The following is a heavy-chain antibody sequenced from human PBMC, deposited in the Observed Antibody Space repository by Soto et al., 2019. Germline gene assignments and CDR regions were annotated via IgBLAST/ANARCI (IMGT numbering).Heavy chain of an antibody. J-gene: IGHJ4*02. CDR2: ISSSRSYI. CDR3: ARVAYRVGELLSLGY. Sequence: GGSLRLSCAASGFTFSSYSMNWVRQAPGKGLEWVSAISSSRSYIYYADSVKGRFTISRDNSKNTLYLQMNSLRAEDTDVYYSARVAYRVGELLSLGYWGQGTLVTVSS. CDR1: GFTFSSYS. D-gene: IGHD3-10*01. V-gene: IGHV3-21*01.